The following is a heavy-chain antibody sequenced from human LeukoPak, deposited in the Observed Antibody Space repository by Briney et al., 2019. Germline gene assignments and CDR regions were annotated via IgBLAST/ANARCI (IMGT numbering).Heavy chain of an antibody. CDR3: ASEGYSYGSTKYNWFDP. Sequence: GGSLRLSCAASGFTFSSYEMNWVRQAPGKGLEWVSYISSGGSTVYYADSVKGRFTISRDNAKNSLYLQMNSLRAEDTAVYYCASEGYSYGSTKYNWFDPWGQGTLVTVSS. D-gene: IGHD5-18*01. J-gene: IGHJ5*02. CDR2: ISSGGSTV. CDR1: GFTFSSYE. V-gene: IGHV3-48*03.